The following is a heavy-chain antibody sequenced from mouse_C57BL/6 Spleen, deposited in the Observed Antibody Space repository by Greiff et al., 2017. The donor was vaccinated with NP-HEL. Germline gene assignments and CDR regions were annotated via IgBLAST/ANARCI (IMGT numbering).Heavy chain of an antibody. J-gene: IGHJ1*03. CDR2: ISSGSSTI. V-gene: IGHV5-17*01. D-gene: IGHD1-1*01. CDR1: GFTFSDYG. CDR3: ARQDYGSRDWYFDV. Sequence: EVQRVESGGGLVKPGGSLKLSCAASGFTFSDYGMHWVRQAPEKGLEWVAYISSGSSTIYYADTVKGRFTISRDNAKNTLFLQMTSLRSEDTAMYYCARQDYGSRDWYFDVWGTGTTVTVSS.